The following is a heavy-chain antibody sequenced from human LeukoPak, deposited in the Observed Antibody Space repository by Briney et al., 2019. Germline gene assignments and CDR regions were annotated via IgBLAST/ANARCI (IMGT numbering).Heavy chain of an antibody. J-gene: IGHJ4*02. CDR1: GYTSTSYG. V-gene: IGHV1-18*01. Sequence: ASVKVSCKASGYTSTSYGISWVRQAPGQGLEWMGWISAYNGNTNYAQKLQGRVTMTTDTSTSTAYMELRSLRSDDTAVYYCARGISSYYYDSSGYYCDYWGQGTLVTVSS. D-gene: IGHD3-22*01. CDR2: ISAYNGNT. CDR3: ARGISSYYYDSSGYYCDY.